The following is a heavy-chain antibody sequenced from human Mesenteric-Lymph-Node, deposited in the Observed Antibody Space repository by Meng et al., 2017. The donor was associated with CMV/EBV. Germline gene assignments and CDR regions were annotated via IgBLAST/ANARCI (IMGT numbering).Heavy chain of an antibody. CDR2: IYPGDSDT. CDR3: TTQTGLGNDAFNI. D-gene: IGHD3/OR15-3a*01. V-gene: IGHV5-51*01. Sequence: GGSLRLSCKGSGYSFTSYWIGWVRQMPGKGLEWMGIIYPGDSDTRYSPSFQGQVTVSADKSISTAYLQWGSLEASDTAIYFCTTQTGLGNDAFNIWGQGTMVTVSS. CDR1: GYSFTSYW. J-gene: IGHJ3*02.